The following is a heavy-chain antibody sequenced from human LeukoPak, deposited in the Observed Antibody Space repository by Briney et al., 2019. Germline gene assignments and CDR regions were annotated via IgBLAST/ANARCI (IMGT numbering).Heavy chain of an antibody. V-gene: IGHV3-23*01. Sequence: GGSLRLSCAASGFTFSNYAMNWVRQAPGKGLEWVSTIIGSSGSTYYADSVKGRFTISRDNSKNTLYLQMNSLRAEDTAVYYCIAAAGTEDYWGQGTLVTVSS. D-gene: IGHD6-13*01. J-gene: IGHJ4*02. CDR2: IIGSSGST. CDR1: GFTFSNYA. CDR3: IAAAGTEDY.